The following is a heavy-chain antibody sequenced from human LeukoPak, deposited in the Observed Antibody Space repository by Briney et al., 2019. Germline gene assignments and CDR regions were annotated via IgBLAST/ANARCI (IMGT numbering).Heavy chain of an antibody. V-gene: IGHV4-4*02. D-gene: IGHD2-21*02. CDR1: GGSISSSNW. J-gene: IGHJ3*02. Sequence: SETLSLTCAVSGGSISSSNWWSWVRQPPGKGLEWIGEIYHSGSTNYNPSLKSRVTISVDKSKNQFSLKLSSVTAADTAVYYCASLRVTYCGGDCSLRDAFDIWGQGTMVTVSS. CDR2: IYHSGST. CDR3: ASLRVTYCGGDCSLRDAFDI.